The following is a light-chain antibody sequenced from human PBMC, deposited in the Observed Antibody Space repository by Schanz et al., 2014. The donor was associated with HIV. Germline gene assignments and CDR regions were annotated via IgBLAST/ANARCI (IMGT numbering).Light chain of an antibody. Sequence: QSVLTQAPSASGTPGQRVTISCSGSSSDFKTNAVLWYQQLPGAAPKLLIYATYNRPSGVPDRFSGSGSGTSASLAISGLQSEDEADYYCATWDDSLKNWVFGGGTKLTVL. CDR3: ATWDDSLKNWV. J-gene: IGLJ3*02. V-gene: IGLV1-44*01. CDR1: SSDFKTNA. CDR2: ATY.